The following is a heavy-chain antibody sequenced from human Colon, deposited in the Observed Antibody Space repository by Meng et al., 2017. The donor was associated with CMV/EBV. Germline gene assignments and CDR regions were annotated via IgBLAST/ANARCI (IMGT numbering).Heavy chain of an antibody. D-gene: IGHD1-14*01. Sequence: SCAAAGFPSRSYNMNWVRQAPGKGLEWVSSISGGTYIYYADSVKGRFTISRDNAKNSLYLQMNSLRPEDTAIYYCASGREREPLSVYWGQGTLVTVSS. CDR3: ASGREREPLSVY. J-gene: IGHJ4*02. CDR2: ISGGTYI. V-gene: IGHV3-21*01. CDR1: GFPSRSYN.